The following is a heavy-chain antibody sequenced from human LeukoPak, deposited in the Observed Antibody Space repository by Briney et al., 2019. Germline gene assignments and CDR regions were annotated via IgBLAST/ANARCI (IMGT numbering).Heavy chain of an antibody. D-gene: IGHD2-8*01. CDR2: IYPDDSDT. Sequence: GESLKISCKGSGYSFTSHWIGWVRQMPGKGLEWMGIIYPDDSDTRYSPSFEGLVIISVDKSISTAYLQWSSLKASDTATYYCARHGHCTNGVCYSNYYYYMDVWGKGTTVTVSS. CDR1: GYSFTSHW. J-gene: IGHJ6*03. V-gene: IGHV5-51*01. CDR3: ARHGHCTNGVCYSNYYYYMDV.